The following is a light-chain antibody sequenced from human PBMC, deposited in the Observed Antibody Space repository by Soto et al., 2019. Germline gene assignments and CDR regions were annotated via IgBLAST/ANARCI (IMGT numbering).Light chain of an antibody. CDR2: AAS. J-gene: IGKJ1*01. V-gene: IGKV1-8*01. Sequence: AIRMTQSPSSFSASTGARVTITCRASQGISSYLAWYQQKPGKAPKLLIYAASTLQSGVPSRFSGSGSGTDFTLTISCLQSEDFATYYCQQYYSYPRGTFGQGTKVDIK. CDR1: QGISSY. CDR3: QQYYSYPRGT.